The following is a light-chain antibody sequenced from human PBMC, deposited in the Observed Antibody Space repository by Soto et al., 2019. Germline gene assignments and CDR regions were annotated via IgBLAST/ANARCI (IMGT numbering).Light chain of an antibody. V-gene: IGLV1-47*02. CDR3: AAWDDSLSGVV. CDR2: TND. Sequence: QSVLTQPPSAPGTPGQRVTISCSGSSTNIGSNYGYWYQQVPGTAPKLLIYTNDQRPSGVPDRFSGSKSGTSASLAISGLRSEDEAVYYCAAWDDSLSGVVFGGGTKLTVL. CDR1: STNIGSNY. J-gene: IGLJ2*01.